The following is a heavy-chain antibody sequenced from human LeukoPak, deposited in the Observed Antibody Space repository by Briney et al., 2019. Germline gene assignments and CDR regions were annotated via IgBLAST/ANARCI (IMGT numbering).Heavy chain of an antibody. D-gene: IGHD2-8*01. Sequence: SVKVSCKASGGTFSSYAISWVRQAPGQGLEWMGGIIPIFGTTNYAQKFQGRVTITADESTSTAYMELSSLRSEDTAVYYCARADNLMVYATYDYWGQGTLVTVSS. J-gene: IGHJ4*02. CDR3: ARADNLMVYATYDY. CDR2: IIPIFGTT. CDR1: GGTFSSYA. V-gene: IGHV1-69*13.